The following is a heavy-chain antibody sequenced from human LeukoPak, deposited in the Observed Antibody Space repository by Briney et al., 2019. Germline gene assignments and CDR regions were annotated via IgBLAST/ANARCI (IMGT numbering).Heavy chain of an antibody. CDR3: ARATHKYYDFWSGYRYNWFDP. CDR1: GGSFSGYY. V-gene: IGHV4-34*01. J-gene: IGHJ5*02. D-gene: IGHD3-3*01. CDR2: INHSGST. Sequence: PSETLSLTCAVYGGSFSGYYWSWIRQPPGKGLEWIGEINHSGSTNYNPSLKSRVTISVDTSKNQFSLKLSSVTAADTAVYYCARATHKYYDFWSGYRYNWFDPWGQGTLVTVPS.